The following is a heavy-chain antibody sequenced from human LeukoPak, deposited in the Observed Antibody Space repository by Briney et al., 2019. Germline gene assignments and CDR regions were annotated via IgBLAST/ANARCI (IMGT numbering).Heavy chain of an antibody. CDR2: IRSKAYGGTT. CDR1: GFTFGDYA. J-gene: IGHJ6*02. Sequence: GRSLRLSCTASGFTFGDYAMSWVRLAPGKGLEWVGFIRSKAYGGTTEYAASVKGRFTISRDDSKSIAYLQMNSLKTEDTAVYYCTREGGGRITIFGVVRYYYYYGMDVWGQGTTVTVSS. CDR3: TREGGGRITIFGVVRYYYYYGMDV. D-gene: IGHD3-3*01. V-gene: IGHV3-49*04.